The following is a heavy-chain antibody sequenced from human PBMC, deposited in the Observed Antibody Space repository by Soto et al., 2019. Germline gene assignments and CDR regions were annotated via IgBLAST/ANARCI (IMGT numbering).Heavy chain of an antibody. Sequence: SETLSLTCTVSGGSISSYYWSWIRQPPGKGLEWIGYIYYSGSTNYNPSLKSRVTISVDTSKNQFSLKLSSVTAADTAVYYCARQGKVAGTFRELDPWGQGTLVTVSS. J-gene: IGHJ5*02. CDR2: IYYSGST. D-gene: IGHD6-19*01. V-gene: IGHV4-59*08. CDR1: GGSISSYY. CDR3: ARQGKVAGTFRELDP.